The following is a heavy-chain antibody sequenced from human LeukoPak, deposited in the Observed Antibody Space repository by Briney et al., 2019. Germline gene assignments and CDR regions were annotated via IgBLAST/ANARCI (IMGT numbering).Heavy chain of an antibody. V-gene: IGHV4-34*01. CDR3: ARGRPSYDFWSGYYPDY. CDR2: INHSGST. CDR1: GGSFSGYY. D-gene: IGHD3-3*01. Sequence: SETLSLTCAVYGGSFSGYYWSWIRQPPGRGLEWIGEINHSGSTNYNPSLKSRVTISVDTSKNQFSLKLSSVTAADTAVYYCARGRPSYDFWSGYYPDYWGQGTLVTVSS. J-gene: IGHJ4*02.